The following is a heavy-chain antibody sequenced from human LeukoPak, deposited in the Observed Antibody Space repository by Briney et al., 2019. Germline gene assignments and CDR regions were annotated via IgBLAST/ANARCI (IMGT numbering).Heavy chain of an antibody. CDR1: GFTFSSYS. V-gene: IGHV3-21*01. CDR3: ARAQLAAAGPNDY. CDR2: ISSSSSYI. D-gene: IGHD6-13*01. Sequence: GGSLRLSCAGSGFTFSSYSMNWVRQAPGKGLEWVSSISSSSSYIYYADSVKGRFTISRDNSKNTLYLQMNSLRAEDTAVYYCARAQLAAAGPNDYWGQGTLVTVSS. J-gene: IGHJ4*02.